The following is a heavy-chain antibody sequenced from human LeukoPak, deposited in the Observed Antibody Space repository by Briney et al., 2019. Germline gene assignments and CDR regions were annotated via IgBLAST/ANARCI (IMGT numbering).Heavy chain of an antibody. D-gene: IGHD3-3*01. Sequence: SETLSLTCAAYGGSFSGYYWSWIRQPAGEGLEWIGRIYTSGTTNCNPSLKSRVTISVDTSKNQLSLQLTSVTAADTAIYYCARASRFPGAFDIWGQGTMVTVSS. V-gene: IGHV4-59*10. CDR1: GGSFSGYY. J-gene: IGHJ3*02. CDR3: ARASRFPGAFDI. CDR2: IYTSGTT.